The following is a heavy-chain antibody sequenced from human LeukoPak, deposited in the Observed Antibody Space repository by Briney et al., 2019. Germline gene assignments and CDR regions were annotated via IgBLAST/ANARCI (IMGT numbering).Heavy chain of an antibody. CDR2: ISSNGGST. V-gene: IGHV3-64*01. CDR3: ARYCSDTSCYWVGAYDY. CDR1: GFTFSSYA. D-gene: IGHD2-2*01. J-gene: IGHJ4*02. Sequence: GGSLRLSCAASGFTFSSYAMHWVRKAPGKVLEYVSTISSNGGSTYYANSVKGRFKISRDNSKNTLYLQMGSLRAEDMAVYYCARYCSDTSCYWVGAYDYWGQGTLVTVSS.